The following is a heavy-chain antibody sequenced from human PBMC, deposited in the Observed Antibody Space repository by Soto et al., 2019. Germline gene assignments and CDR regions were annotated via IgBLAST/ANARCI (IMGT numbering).Heavy chain of an antibody. V-gene: IGHV1-18*01. CDR1: GYTFTSYG. D-gene: IGHD3-22*01. Sequence: ASVKVSCKASGYTFTSYGISWVRQAPGQGLEWMGWISAYNGNTNYAQKLQGRVTMTTDTSTSTAYMELRSLRSDDTAVYYCATWNYYDDSRYSPFDYWGQGTLVTVSS. CDR3: ATWNYYDDSRYSPFDY. J-gene: IGHJ4*02. CDR2: ISAYNGNT.